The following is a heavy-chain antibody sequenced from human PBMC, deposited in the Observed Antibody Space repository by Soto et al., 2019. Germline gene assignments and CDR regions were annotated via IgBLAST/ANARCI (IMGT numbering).Heavy chain of an antibody. D-gene: IGHD2-2*01. Sequence: EVQLVESGGGLVQSGGSLRLSCAASGFTFSTYWMSWVRQGPGTGPEWVANIKQDGSERYYADSVKGRFTISRDNAKSSLYLQMTSLRAEDMAVYHCAKSLSAIPGDSWGQGTLVTVSS. CDR2: IKQDGSER. CDR1: GFTFSTYW. J-gene: IGHJ4*02. V-gene: IGHV3-7*05. CDR3: AKSLSAIPGDS.